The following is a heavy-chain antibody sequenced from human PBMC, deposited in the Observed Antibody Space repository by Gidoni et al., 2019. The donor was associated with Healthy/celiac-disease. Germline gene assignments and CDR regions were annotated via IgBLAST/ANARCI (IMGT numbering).Heavy chain of an antibody. D-gene: IGHD4-17*01. J-gene: IGHJ6*02. CDR2: SSSSSSHL. Sequence: EVQLVESGGGLVKPGGSLRLSCAASGFTLSSYSMNWVRQAQGKGLEWVSSSSSSSSHLYYADSVKGRFTISRDNAKNSLYLQMNSLRAEDTAVYYCARDFDYGDYGAAGPGIYGMDVWGQGTTVTVSS. CDR3: ARDFDYGDYGAAGPGIYGMDV. V-gene: IGHV3-21*01. CDR1: GFTLSSYS.